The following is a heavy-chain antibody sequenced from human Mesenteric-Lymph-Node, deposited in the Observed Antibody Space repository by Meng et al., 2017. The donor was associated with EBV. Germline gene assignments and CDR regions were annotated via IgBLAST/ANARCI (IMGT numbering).Heavy chain of an antibody. Sequence: QGQGQQLGGGLWTPSETRALTRIVSRGSVRSSRYDLGWIRQPPGKGLEWIGSIYYSGSIYYNPSLKSRVTISVDTSKNQFSLKLSSVTAADTAVYYCARTYYYDSSGYATFDYWGQGTLVTVSS. D-gene: IGHD3-22*01. CDR2: IYYSGSI. V-gene: IGHV4-39*07. J-gene: IGHJ4*02. CDR1: RGSVRSSRYD. CDR3: ARTYYYDSSGYATFDY.